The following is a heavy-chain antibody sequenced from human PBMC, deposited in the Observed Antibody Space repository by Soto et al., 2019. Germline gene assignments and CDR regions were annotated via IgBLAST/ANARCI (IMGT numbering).Heavy chain of an antibody. J-gene: IGHJ6*02. CDR3: ARDLVVVPSSLRGREYYYYCMDV. D-gene: IGHD2-2*01. CDR1: GYTFTGYY. CDR2: INPNSGGT. V-gene: IGHV1-2*04. Sequence: ASVKVSCKASGYTFTGYYMHWVRQAPGQGLEWMGWINPNSGGTNYAQKFQGWVTMTRDTSISTAYMELSRLRSDDTAVYYCARDLVVVPSSLRGREYYYYCMDVWGQGTTVTVSS.